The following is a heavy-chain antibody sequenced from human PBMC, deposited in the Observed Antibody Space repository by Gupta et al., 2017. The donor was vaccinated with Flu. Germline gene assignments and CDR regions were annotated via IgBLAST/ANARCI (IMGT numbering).Heavy chain of an antibody. D-gene: IGHD6-19*01. CDR3: AKDLSRLAVRPLISDY. V-gene: IGHV3-23*01. J-gene: IGHJ4*02. Sequence: EVQLLESGGGLVQPGGSLRLSCAASGFTFSSYAMSWVRQAPGKGLEWVSAISGSGGSTYYADSVKGRFTISRDNSKNTLYLQMNSLRAEDTAVYYCAKDLSRLAVRPLISDYWGQGTLVTVSS. CDR2: ISGSGGST. CDR1: GFTFSSYA.